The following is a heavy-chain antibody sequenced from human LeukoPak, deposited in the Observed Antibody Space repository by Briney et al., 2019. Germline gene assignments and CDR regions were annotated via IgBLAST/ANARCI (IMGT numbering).Heavy chain of an antibody. V-gene: IGHV1-18*01. D-gene: IGHD3-3*01. CDR3: ARDPEEYDFWSGYYISYFDY. CDR1: VYTFTSYG. Sequence: ASVKVSCKSCVYTFTSYGISGVRQAPGQGLEWMGWISAYNGNKNYAQKLQGRVTMNTDTSTSTAYMELRSMRSDDTAVYYCARDPEEYDFWSGYYISYFDYWGQGTLVTVSS. J-gene: IGHJ4*02. CDR2: ISAYNGNK.